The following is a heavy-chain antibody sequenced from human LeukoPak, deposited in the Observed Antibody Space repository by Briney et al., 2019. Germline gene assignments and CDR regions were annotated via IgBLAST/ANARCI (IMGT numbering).Heavy chain of an antibody. V-gene: IGHV4-59*01. Sequence: PSETLSLTCTVSGGSISSYYWSWIRQPPGKGLEWIGYIYYSGSTNYNPSLKSRVTISVATSKNQFSLKLSSVTAADTAVYYCARDHFWSGYYKQDYYYYYMDVWGKGTTVTVSS. D-gene: IGHD3-3*02. CDR2: IYYSGST. J-gene: IGHJ6*03. CDR1: GGSISSYY. CDR3: ARDHFWSGYYKQDYYYYYMDV.